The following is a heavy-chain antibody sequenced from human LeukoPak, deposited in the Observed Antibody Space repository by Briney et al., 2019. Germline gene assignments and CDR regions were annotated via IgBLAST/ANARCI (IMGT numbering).Heavy chain of an antibody. D-gene: IGHD6-19*01. CDR2: ISSSGRTI. V-gene: IGHV3-11*01. Sequence: GGSLRLSCAASGFTFSDYYMTWIRQAPGMGLEWISYISSSGRTIYYADSVKGRFTISRDNAKNSLYLQMNSLRAEDTAVYYCAKGSSGWYFGNYFDYWGQGTLVTVSS. CDR1: GFTFSDYY. CDR3: AKGSSGWYFGNYFDY. J-gene: IGHJ4*02.